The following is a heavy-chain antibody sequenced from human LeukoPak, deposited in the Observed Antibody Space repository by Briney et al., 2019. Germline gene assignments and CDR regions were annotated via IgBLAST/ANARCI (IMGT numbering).Heavy chain of an antibody. D-gene: IGHD2-21*02. CDR1: GFTFSSYW. CDR2: IKQDGSEK. V-gene: IGHV3-7*01. J-gene: IGHJ4*02. Sequence: GGSLRLSCAAYGFTFSSYWMSWVRQAPGKGLEWVANIKQDGSEKYYVDSVKGRFTISRDNSKNTLYLQMNSLRVEDTAVYYCARGRVVVTAQFRAGIDFWGQGTLVTVSS. CDR3: ARGRVVVTAQFRAGIDF.